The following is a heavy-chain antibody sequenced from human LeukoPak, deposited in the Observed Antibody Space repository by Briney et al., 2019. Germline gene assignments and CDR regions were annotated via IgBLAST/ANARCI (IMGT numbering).Heavy chain of an antibody. CDR1: GFTFSSYG. Sequence: GGSLRLSCAASGFTFSSYGMSWVRQAPGKGLEWVSDISGSGISTYYADSVKGRFTISRDNSKNTLYLQMNSLRAEDTAVYYCARDLNYYDSSGYYSWGQGTLVTVSS. J-gene: IGHJ4*02. D-gene: IGHD3-22*01. V-gene: IGHV3-23*01. CDR2: ISGSGIST. CDR3: ARDLNYYDSSGYYS.